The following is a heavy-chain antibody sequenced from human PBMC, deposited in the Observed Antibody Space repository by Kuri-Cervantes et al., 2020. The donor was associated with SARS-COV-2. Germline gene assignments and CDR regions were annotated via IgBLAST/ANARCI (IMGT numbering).Heavy chain of an antibody. CDR3: ARRGLGFGELFYFDY. V-gene: IGHV4-39*01. D-gene: IGHD3-10*01. Sequence: SETLSLTCTVSGGSISSYYWGWIRQPPGKGLEWIGSIYYSGSTYYNPSLKSRVTISVDTSKNQFSLKLSSVTAADTAVYYCARRGLGFGELFYFDYWGQGTLVTVSS. J-gene: IGHJ4*02. CDR2: IYYSGST. CDR1: GGSISSYY.